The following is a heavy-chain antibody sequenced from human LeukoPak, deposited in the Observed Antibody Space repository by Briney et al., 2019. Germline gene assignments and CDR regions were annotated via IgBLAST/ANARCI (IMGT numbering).Heavy chain of an antibody. CDR1: GFTFSSFG. D-gene: IGHD3-16*01. CDR2: ISNSGTTV. J-gene: IGHJ3*01. Sequence: GGSLRLSCAASGFTFSSFGLNWVCQAPGKGLEWISYISNSGTTVYYADSVRGRFTFSRDNAKNSLYLQMNSLRAEDTAVYYCARDLVSGAYTFDVWGQGTMVTVSS. V-gene: IGHV3-48*03. CDR3: ARDLVSGAYTFDV.